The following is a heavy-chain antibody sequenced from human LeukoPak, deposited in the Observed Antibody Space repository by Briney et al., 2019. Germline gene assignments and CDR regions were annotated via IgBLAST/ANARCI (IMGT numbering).Heavy chain of an antibody. V-gene: IGHV3-33*01. CDR2: IWYDGSNK. D-gene: IGHD5-12*01. J-gene: IGHJ4*02. CDR1: GFTFSSYG. Sequence: GRSLRLSCAASGFTFSSYGMHWVRQAPGKGLEWVAVIWYDGSNKYYADSVKGRFTISRDNSKNTLYLQMNSLRVEDTAVYYCARARGGYDLDYWGQGTLVTVS. CDR3: ARARGGYDLDY.